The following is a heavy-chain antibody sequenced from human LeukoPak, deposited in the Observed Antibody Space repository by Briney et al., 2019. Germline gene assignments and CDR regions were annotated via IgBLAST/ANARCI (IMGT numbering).Heavy chain of an antibody. Sequence: SGGSLRLSCAASGVSASNNYMSWVRQAPGKGLEWVSVIYSGGSTFYADSVKGRFTISRDNSKNTLYLQMNSLRAEDTAVYYCASDSYSPEYFQHWGQGTLVTVSS. D-gene: IGHD2-15*01. CDR1: GVSASNNY. CDR2: IYSGGST. J-gene: IGHJ1*01. V-gene: IGHV3-66*01. CDR3: ASDSYSPEYFQH.